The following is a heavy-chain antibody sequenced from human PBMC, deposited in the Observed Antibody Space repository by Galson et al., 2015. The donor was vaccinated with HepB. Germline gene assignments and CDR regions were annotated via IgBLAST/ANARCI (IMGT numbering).Heavy chain of an antibody. CDR3: AAGRVRDY. Sequence: SLRLSCAASGLTFTKSWMTWVRQAPGKGLEWVGRTDGGTTDYAAPVKGRFTISKDDSKNTLYLQMNGLKTEDTAVYYCAAGRVRDYWGQGTLVTVSS. CDR1: GLTFTKSW. CDR2: TDGGTT. V-gene: IGHV3-15*01. J-gene: IGHJ4*02. D-gene: IGHD2-21*01.